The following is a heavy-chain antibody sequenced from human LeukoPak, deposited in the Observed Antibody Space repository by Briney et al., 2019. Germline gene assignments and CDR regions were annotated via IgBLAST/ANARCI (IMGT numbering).Heavy chain of an antibody. J-gene: IGHJ5*02. CDR2: IYSGGST. CDR1: GFTVSSNY. V-gene: IGHV3-53*01. CDR3: AKSLVVPAAKRGFDP. D-gene: IGHD2-2*01. Sequence: GGSLRLSCAASGFTVSSNYMSWVRQAPGKGLEWVSVIYSGGSTYYADSVKGRFTISRDNSKNTLYLQMNSLRAEDTAVYHCAKSLVVPAAKRGFDPWGQGTLVTVSS.